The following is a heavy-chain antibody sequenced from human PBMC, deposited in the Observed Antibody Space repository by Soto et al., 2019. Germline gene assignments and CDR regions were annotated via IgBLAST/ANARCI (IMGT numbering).Heavy chain of an antibody. J-gene: IGHJ4*02. D-gene: IGHD4-4*01. Sequence: EVQLVESGGGLVQPGRSLRLSCATSGFTFDDYDMHWVRQAPGKGLEWVSGINWNGGNIGYADSVKGRFTISRDNAKNSLHLQMNSLRAEDTDLYYCAKGGGYSNYTPLDFWGQGTLVTVSS. V-gene: IGHV3-9*01. CDR1: GFTFDDYD. CDR2: INWNGGNI. CDR3: AKGGGYSNYTPLDF.